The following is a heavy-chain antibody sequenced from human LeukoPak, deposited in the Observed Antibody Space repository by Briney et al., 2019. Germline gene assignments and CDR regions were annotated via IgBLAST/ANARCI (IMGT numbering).Heavy chain of an antibody. CDR2: ISAYNGNT. CDR1: GYTFTSYG. Sequence: ASVKVSCKASGYTFTSYGISWVRQAPGQGLEWMGWISAYNGNTNYAQKLQGRVTMTTDTSTSTAYMELSSLRSEDTAVYYCARERKEFGSGWYWVSAVVPYYMDVWGKGTTVTVSS. D-gene: IGHD6-19*01. J-gene: IGHJ6*03. CDR3: ARERKEFGSGWYWVSAVVPYYMDV. V-gene: IGHV1-18*01.